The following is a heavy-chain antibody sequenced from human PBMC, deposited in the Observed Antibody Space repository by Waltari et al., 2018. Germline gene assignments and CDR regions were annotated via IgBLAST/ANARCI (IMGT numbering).Heavy chain of an antibody. J-gene: IGHJ3*02. CDR3: ARAWISLILGATSAFDI. CDR1: GCCFRGYS. Sequence: QVQLQQWGARLLTPSVTLSFTCAVYGCCFRGYSSTWIGQARGKGLEWIGEINHSGSTNYNPSLKSRVTISVDTSKNQFSLKLSSVTAADTAVYYCARAWISLILGATSAFDIWGQGTMVTVS. CDR2: INHSGST. V-gene: IGHV4-34*01. D-gene: IGHD1-26*01.